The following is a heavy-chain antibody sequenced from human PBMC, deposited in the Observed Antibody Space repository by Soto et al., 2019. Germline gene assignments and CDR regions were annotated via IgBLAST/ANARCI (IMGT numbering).Heavy chain of an antibody. CDR2: INAGNGNT. CDR1: GYTFTSYA. CDR3: ARSIVVVTALDY. J-gene: IGHJ4*02. Sequence: QVQLVQSGAEEKKPGASVKVSCKASGYTFTSYAMHWVRQAPGQRLEWMGWINAGNGNTKSSQKFQGRVTITRDTSASKAYMELSSLRSEDTAVYYCARSIVVVTALDYWGQGTLVTVSS. V-gene: IGHV1-3*05. D-gene: IGHD2-21*02.